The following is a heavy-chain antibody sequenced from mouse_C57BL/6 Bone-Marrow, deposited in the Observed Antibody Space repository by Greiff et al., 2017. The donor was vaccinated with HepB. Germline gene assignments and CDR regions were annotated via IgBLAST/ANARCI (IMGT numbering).Heavy chain of an antibody. V-gene: IGHV1-64*01. Sequence: QVQLQQPGAELVKPGASVKLSCKASGYTFTSYWMHWVKQRPGQGLEWIGMIHPNSGSTNYNEKFKSKATLTVDKSSSTAYVQLSSLTSEDSAVYYCARWSRITTVVAPFAYWGQGTLVTVSA. D-gene: IGHD1-1*01. CDR1: GYTFTSYW. CDR3: ARWSRITTVVAPFAY. CDR2: IHPNSGST. J-gene: IGHJ3*01.